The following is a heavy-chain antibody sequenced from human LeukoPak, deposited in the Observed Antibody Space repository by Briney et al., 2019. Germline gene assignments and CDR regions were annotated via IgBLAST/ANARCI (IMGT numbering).Heavy chain of an antibody. CDR1: GYSISSGYY. CDR3: ARGVGSLNYYDSSGYPDY. CDR2: IYHSGGT. V-gene: IGHV4-38-2*02. Sequence: PSETLSLTCTVSGYSISSGYYWGWIRQPPGKGLEWIGSIYHSGGTYYNPSLKSRVTISVDTSKNQFSLKLSSVTAADTAVYYCARGVGSLNYYDSSGYPDYWGQGTLVTVSS. J-gene: IGHJ4*02. D-gene: IGHD3-22*01.